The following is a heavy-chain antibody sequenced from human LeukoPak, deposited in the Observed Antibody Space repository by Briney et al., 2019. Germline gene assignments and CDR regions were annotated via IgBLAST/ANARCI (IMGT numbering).Heavy chain of an antibody. J-gene: IGHJ4*02. V-gene: IGHV4-4*07. Sequence: SETLSLTCTVSGGSISSYYWSWIRQPAGKGLEWIGRIYTSGSTNYNPSLKSRVTMSVDTSKNQFSLKLSSVTAADTAVYYCARVGTPDVLRYFDWTFDYWGQGTLVTVSS. CDR3: ARVGTPDVLRYFDWTFDY. CDR2: IYTSGST. CDR1: GGSISSYY. D-gene: IGHD3-9*01.